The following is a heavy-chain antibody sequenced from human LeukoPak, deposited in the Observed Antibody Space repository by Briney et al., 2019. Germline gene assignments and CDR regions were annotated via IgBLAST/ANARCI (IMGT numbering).Heavy chain of an antibody. Sequence: SVKVSCKASGGTLSSYAISWVRQAPGQGLEWMGGIIPIFGTANYAQKFQGRVTITTDESTSTAYMELSSLRSEDTAVYYCARGGLRVVPAAIVEFRWFDPWGQGTLVTVSS. J-gene: IGHJ5*02. CDR2: IIPIFGTA. V-gene: IGHV1-69*05. CDR3: ARGGLRVVPAAIVEFRWFDP. CDR1: GGTLSSYA. D-gene: IGHD2-2*01.